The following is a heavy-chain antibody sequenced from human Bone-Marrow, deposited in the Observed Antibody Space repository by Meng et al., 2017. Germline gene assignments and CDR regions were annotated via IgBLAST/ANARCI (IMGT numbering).Heavy chain of an antibody. Sequence: ASVKVSCEISGYSLAELSIHWFRQAPGKGLEWMGGINPEDGKTLYAQSLQGRATMTEDTSTDTAYMDVRSLTFQDTAVYYCATHLARSYFYFDFWGQGTLVT. CDR3: ATHLARSYFYFDF. CDR1: GYSLAELS. D-gene: IGHD3-10*01. V-gene: IGHV1-24*01. CDR2: INPEDGKT. J-gene: IGHJ4*02.